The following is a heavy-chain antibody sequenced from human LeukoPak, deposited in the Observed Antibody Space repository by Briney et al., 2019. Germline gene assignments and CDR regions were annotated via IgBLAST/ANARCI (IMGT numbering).Heavy chain of an antibody. CDR2: INHSGST. J-gene: IGHJ4*02. CDR3: VRAGDYVWGSVDY. D-gene: IGHD3-16*01. V-gene: IGHV4-34*01. Sequence: SETLSLTCAVYGGSFSGYYWSWIRQPPGKGLEWIGEINHSGSTYYNPSLKSRVTISVDTSKNQFSLKLSSVTAADTAVYYCVRAGDYVWGSVDYWGQGTLVTVSS. CDR1: GGSFSGYY.